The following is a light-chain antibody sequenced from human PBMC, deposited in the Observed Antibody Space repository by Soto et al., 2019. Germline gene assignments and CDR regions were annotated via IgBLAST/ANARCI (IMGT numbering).Light chain of an antibody. J-gene: IGLJ1*01. Sequence: QSALTQPASVSGSPGQSITISCTGTGIDVGGYDYVSWYQQHPGKAPKLMIYDVSRRPSGVSYRFSGSKSGNTASLTISGLQAEDEADYYCNSYASSSTPYVFGTGTKLTVL. CDR2: DVS. V-gene: IGLV2-14*01. CDR3: NSYASSSTPYV. CDR1: GIDVGGYDY.